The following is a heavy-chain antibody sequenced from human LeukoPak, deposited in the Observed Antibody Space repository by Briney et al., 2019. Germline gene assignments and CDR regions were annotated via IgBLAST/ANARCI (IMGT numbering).Heavy chain of an antibody. J-gene: IGHJ2*01. CDR3: AKIPNYDSSAAL. D-gene: IGHD3-3*01. V-gene: IGHV3-30-3*02. CDR1: GFTFSSYA. Sequence: GGSLRLSCAASGFTFSSYAMHWVRQAPGKGLEWVAVISYDGSNKYYADSVKGRFTISRDNSKNTLYLQMNSLRAEDTAVYYCAKIPNYDSSAALWGRGTLVTVSS. CDR2: ISYDGSNK.